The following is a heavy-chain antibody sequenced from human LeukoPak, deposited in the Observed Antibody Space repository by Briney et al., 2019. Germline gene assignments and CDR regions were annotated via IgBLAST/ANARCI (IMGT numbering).Heavy chain of an antibody. CDR1: GGSISSYY. V-gene: IGHV4-59*01. Sequence: SETLSLTCTVSGGSISSYYWSWIRQPPGKGLEWIGYIYYSGSTNYNPSLKSRVTISVDTSKNQFSLKLSSVTAADTAVCYCARERDGYNDYWGQGTLVTVSS. J-gene: IGHJ4*02. D-gene: IGHD5-24*01. CDR2: IYYSGST. CDR3: ARERDGYNDY.